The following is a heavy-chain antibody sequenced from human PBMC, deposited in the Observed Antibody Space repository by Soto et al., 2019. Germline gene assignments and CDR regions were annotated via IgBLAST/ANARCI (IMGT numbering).Heavy chain of an antibody. V-gene: IGHV1-2*02. J-gene: IGHJ3*02. D-gene: IGHD3-3*01. CDR2: INPATGAA. CDR3: ARGGGVGVAGSAAFDM. Sequence: QLHLVQSGAVVKKPGASVTVSCSASGYPVTAYYMHWVRQAPGRGLEWMGGINPATGAAKYTQTFQGRVTLTRDTSTRKGFMELSGPTSEDTAVFYCARGGGVGVAGSAAFDMWGQGTLVTVSS. CDR1: GYPVTAYY.